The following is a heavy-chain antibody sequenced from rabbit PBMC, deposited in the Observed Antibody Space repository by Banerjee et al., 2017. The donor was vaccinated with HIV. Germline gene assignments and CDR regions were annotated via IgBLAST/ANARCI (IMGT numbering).Heavy chain of an antibody. CDR2: IYSGDGST. Sequence: QEQLKESGGGLVQPGGSLKLSCKASGFTISSNYWMGWVRQAPGKGLEWIGCIYSGDGSTYYANWVNGRFSISRENNQNTVSLQMNSLTAADTATYFCVSYDDYGDRNLWGPGTLVTVS. CDR1: GFTISSNY. J-gene: IGHJ4*01. CDR3: VSYDDYGDRNL. V-gene: IGHV1S47*01. D-gene: IGHD2-1*01.